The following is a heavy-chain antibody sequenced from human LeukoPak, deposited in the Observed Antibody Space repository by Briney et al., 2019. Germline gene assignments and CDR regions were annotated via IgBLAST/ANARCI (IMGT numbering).Heavy chain of an antibody. Sequence: PSETLSLTCAVYGASFSDYFWSWIRQPPGKGLEWIGEINHSGSTNYKPSLKRRVSISVDTSKNQFSLKLSFVPAEDTAVYYCVGSSGSLHGMDVWGHGTPVTVSS. CDR3: VGSSGSLHGMDV. V-gene: IGHV4-34*01. J-gene: IGHJ6*02. D-gene: IGHD5-12*01. CDR1: GASFSDYF. CDR2: INHSGST.